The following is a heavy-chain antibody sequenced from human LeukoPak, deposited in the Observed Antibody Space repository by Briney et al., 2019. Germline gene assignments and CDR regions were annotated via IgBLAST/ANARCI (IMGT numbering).Heavy chain of an antibody. V-gene: IGHV1-18*01. CDR3: ARAVYSNYAFYFDY. CDR2: ISAYNGNT. J-gene: IGHJ4*02. CDR1: GYTFTSYG. Sequence: ASVNVSCTASGYTFTSYGISWVRQAPGQGLEWMGWISAYNGNTNYAQKLQGRVTMTTDTSTSTAYMELRSLRSDDTAVYYCARAVYSNYAFYFDYWGQGTLVTVSS. D-gene: IGHD4-11*01.